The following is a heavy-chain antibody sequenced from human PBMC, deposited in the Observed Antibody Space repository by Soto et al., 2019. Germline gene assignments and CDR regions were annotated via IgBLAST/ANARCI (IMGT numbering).Heavy chain of an antibody. CDR3: ARDLPNYYDSSGYAYYYGMDG. D-gene: IGHD3-22*01. CDR2: IYSGGST. V-gene: IGHV3-53*01. Sequence: CVSLRLSCAPSGFTVSCNYISCVRQAPGKGLEWVSVIYSGGSTYYADSVKGRFTISRDNSKNTLYLQMNSLRAEDTAVYYCARDLPNYYDSSGYAYYYGMDGWGRGTTVAVSS. J-gene: IGHJ6*02. CDR1: GFTVSCNY.